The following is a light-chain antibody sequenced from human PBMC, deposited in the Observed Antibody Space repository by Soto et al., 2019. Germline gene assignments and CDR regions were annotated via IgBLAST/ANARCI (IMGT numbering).Light chain of an antibody. Sequence: EIVLTQSPATLSLSPGERATLSCWASQSISSHLAWYQQKPGQAPRLLIYDASNRATGIPARFSGSGSGTDFTLTISSLEPEDFAVYYCQQRTNWPPIFTFGPGTKVDIK. V-gene: IGKV3-11*01. CDR3: QQRTNWPPIFT. CDR1: QSISSH. CDR2: DAS. J-gene: IGKJ3*01.